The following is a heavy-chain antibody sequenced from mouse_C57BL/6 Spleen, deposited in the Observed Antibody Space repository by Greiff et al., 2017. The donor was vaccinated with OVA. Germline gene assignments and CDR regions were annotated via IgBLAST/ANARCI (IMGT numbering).Heavy chain of an antibody. D-gene: IGHD1-1*01. J-gene: IGHJ4*01. Sequence: VKLQESGPGLVQPSPSLSITCTVSGFSLTSYGVHWVRQSPGKGLEWLGVIWRGGSTDYYAAFISRLSISKDNSKSQVFFKMNSLQADDTAIYYCARYYYGSSPYYAMDYWGQGTSVTVAS. CDR1: GFSLTSYG. V-gene: IGHV2-2*01. CDR2: IWRGGST. CDR3: ARYYYGSSPYYAMDY.